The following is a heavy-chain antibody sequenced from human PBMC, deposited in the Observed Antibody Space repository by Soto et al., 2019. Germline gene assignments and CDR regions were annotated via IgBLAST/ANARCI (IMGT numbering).Heavy chain of an antibody. D-gene: IGHD6-19*01. Sequence: QVQLQESGPGLVKPSETLSLTCTVSGGFSSHYYWSWIRQPPGKELEWIGYIYHIGTTNYNPSLERRVTLSVETSKNEFSLRLNSVTAADTAVYYCARRYSSGSYDVFDIWGQGTMVTVSS. J-gene: IGHJ3*02. CDR2: IYHIGTT. CDR3: ARRYSSGSYDVFDI. V-gene: IGHV4-59*01. CDR1: GGFSSHYY.